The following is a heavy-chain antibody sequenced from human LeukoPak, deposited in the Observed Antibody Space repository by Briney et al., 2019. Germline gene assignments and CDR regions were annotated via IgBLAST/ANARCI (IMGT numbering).Heavy chain of an antibody. CDR1: GYSFTSYW. CDR3: ARHVEGRRVFGVVTSRLPDY. CDR2: IYPGDCDT. Sequence: GESLEISCHGSGYSFTSYWIGGVRQMPRKGLEGVGIIYPGDCDTRYSPSFQGQVTISADKSISAAYLQWSSLKASDTAMYYCARHVEGRRVFGVVTSRLPDYWGQATLVTVSS. V-gene: IGHV5-51*01. D-gene: IGHD3-3*01. J-gene: IGHJ4*02.